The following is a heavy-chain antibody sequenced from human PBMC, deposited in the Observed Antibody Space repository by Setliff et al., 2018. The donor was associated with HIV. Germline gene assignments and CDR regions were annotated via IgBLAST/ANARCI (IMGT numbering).Heavy chain of an antibody. CDR3: AREYSSSSGGGAFDY. CDR2: INPSGGST. D-gene: IGHD6-6*01. V-gene: IGHV1-46*01. Sequence: ASVKVSCKASGYTFTSYYMHWVRQAPGQGLEWMGIINPSGGSTSYAQKFQGRVTMTRDTSTITVYMELSSLRSEDTAVYYCAREYSSSSGGGAFDYWGQGTLVTVSS. CDR1: GYTFTSYY. J-gene: IGHJ4*02.